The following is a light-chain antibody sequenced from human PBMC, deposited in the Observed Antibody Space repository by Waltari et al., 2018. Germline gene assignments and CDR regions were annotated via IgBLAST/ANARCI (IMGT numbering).Light chain of an antibody. J-gene: IGLJ2*01. V-gene: IGLV1-40*01. Sequence: QSVLTQPPSVSGAPGQRVTISCTGSSSNIGSPYNVHWYQHLPGTAPKLLIYGDSQRPSGVPDRFSGSKSGTSASLAITGLRAEDEAEYYCQSYDSGLIGVVFGGGTKVTVL. CDR1: SSNIGSPYN. CDR3: QSYDSGLIGVV. CDR2: GDS.